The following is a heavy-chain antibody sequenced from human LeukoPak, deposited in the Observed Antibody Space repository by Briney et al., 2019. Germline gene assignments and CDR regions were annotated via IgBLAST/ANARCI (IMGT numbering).Heavy chain of an antibody. CDR2: ISSSGFTI. Sequence: SGGSLRLSCAASGFTFSSYAMSWVRQAPGKGVEWVSYISSSGFTIFYADSVMGRFTISKDNARISLYLQMNSLRAEDTAVYYCARVLYGDYSPFDYWGQGTLVTVSS. V-gene: IGHV3-48*04. CDR3: ARVLYGDYSPFDY. CDR1: GFTFSSYA. J-gene: IGHJ4*02. D-gene: IGHD4-17*01.